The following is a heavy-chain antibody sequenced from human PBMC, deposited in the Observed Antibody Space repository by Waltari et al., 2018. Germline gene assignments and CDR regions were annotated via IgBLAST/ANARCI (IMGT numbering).Heavy chain of an antibody. CDR2: INHSGST. CDR3: ATPGVTMVRGVTLRY. V-gene: IGHV4-34*01. CDR1: GGSFSGYY. D-gene: IGHD3-10*01. Sequence: QVQLQQWGAGLLKPSETLSLTCAVYGGSFSGYYWSWIRQPPGKGLEWIGEINHSGSTNYNPSLKSRVTISVDTSKNQFSLKLSSVTAADTAVYYCATPGVTMVRGVTLRYWGQGTLVTVSS. J-gene: IGHJ4*02.